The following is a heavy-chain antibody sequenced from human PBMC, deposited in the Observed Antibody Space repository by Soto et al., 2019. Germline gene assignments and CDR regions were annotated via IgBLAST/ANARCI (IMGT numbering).Heavy chain of an antibody. CDR1: GFTFDDYA. CDR2: ISWNSGRI. D-gene: IGHD3-9*01. V-gene: IGHV3-9*01. CDR3: AKDIVGPISFYFDY. Sequence: ESGGGLVQPGRSLRLSCAASGFTFDDYAMHWVRQAPGKGLEWVSGISWNSGRIDYADSVKGRFTISRDNAKNSLYLQVNSLRAEDSALYYCAKDIVGPISFYFDYWGQGTLVTVSS. J-gene: IGHJ4*02.